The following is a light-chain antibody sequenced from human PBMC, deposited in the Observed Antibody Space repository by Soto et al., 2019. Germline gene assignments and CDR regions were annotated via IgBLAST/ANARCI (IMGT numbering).Light chain of an antibody. V-gene: IGKV3-11*01. CDR3: QQRSNWPWT. CDR2: DSS. Sequence: EIVLTQSPATLSLSPGERATLSCRASQSVSSFLAWYQQKPGQAPRLLIYDSSNRATGIPVRFSGSGSGTDFTLTISSLEPEDFAVYYCQQRSNWPWTFGHGTKVEIK. CDR1: QSVSSF. J-gene: IGKJ1*01.